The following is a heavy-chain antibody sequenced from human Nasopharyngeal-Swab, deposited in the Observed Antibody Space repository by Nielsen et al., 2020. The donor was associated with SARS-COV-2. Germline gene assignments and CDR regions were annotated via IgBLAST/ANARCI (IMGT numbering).Heavy chain of an antibody. CDR2: IIPIFGTA. CDR1: GGTFSSYA. V-gene: IGHV1-69*13. D-gene: IGHD1-26*01. CDR3: ATYSGSYSGVEEEEGREG. Sequence: SVKVSCKASGGTFSSYAISWVRQAPGQGLEWMGGIIPIFGTANYAQKFQGRVTITADESTSTAYMELSSLRSEDTAVYYCATYSGSYSGVEEEEGREGGGQG. J-gene: IGHJ3*01.